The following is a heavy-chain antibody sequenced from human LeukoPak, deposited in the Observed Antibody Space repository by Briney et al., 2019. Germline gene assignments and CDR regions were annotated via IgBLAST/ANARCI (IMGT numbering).Heavy chain of an antibody. CDR2: IHYTGDT. CDR3: ARGNILTGYCFDF. CDR1: GGSLSGYY. D-gene: IGHD3-9*01. V-gene: IGHV4-34*01. Sequence: PETLSLTCAVYGGSLSGYYWSWIRQTPGRGLEWVGEIHYTGDTSYNPSLKSRATISTDTSKNQFSPRLSSVTAADTAVYYCARGNILTGYCFDFWGQGALVTVSS. J-gene: IGHJ4*02.